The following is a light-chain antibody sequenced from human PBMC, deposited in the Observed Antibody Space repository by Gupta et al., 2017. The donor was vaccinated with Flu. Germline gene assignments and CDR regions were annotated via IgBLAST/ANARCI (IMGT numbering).Light chain of an antibody. CDR1: KLGNNY. CDR3: QTWDSSTGV. Sequence: STGQTASITCSGDKLGNNYVSWYQQKPGQYPVLVSYKDTKRPSGIPERFSGSNSGNTATLTIRGTQAMDEADFYCQTWDSSTGVFGGGTKLTVL. V-gene: IGLV3-1*01. CDR2: KDT. J-gene: IGLJ2*01.